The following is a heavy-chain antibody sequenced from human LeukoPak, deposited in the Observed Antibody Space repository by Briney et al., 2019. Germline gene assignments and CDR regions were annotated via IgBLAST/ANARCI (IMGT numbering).Heavy chain of an antibody. J-gene: IGHJ6*03. Sequence: SETLTLTCAVYGGSFSGYYWSWIRQPPGKGLEWIGEINHSGSTNYNPSLKSRVTISVDTSKNQFSLKLSSVTAADTAVYYCARSRERGYYYYYYMDVWGKGTSVTVSS. CDR2: INHSGST. V-gene: IGHV4-34*01. D-gene: IGHD1-1*01. CDR1: GGSFSGYY. CDR3: ARSRERGYYYYYYMDV.